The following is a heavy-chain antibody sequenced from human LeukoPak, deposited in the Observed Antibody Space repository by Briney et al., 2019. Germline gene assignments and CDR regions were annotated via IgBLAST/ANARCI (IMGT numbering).Heavy chain of an antibody. CDR2: ISAYNGNT. Sequence: ASVKVSCKASGYTFTSYGISWVRQAPGQGLEWMGWISAYNGNTNYAQKLQGRVTMTTDTSTSTAYMELSRLRSDDTAVYYCARGKWLPTYNWFDPWGQGTLVTVSS. CDR3: ARGKWLPTYNWFDP. J-gene: IGHJ5*02. D-gene: IGHD3-22*01. CDR1: GYTFTSYG. V-gene: IGHV1-18*01.